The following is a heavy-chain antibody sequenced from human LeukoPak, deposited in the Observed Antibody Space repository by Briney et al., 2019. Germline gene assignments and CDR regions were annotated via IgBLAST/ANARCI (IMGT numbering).Heavy chain of an antibody. V-gene: IGHV4-59*01. Sequence: SETLSLTCTVSGGSISSYYWNWIRQPPGKGLEWIAYIYYSGSTNYNPSLKSRVTISVDTSKNQFSLKLRSVTAADTAVYYCARDRHGSGSAHTFDPWGQGTLVTVSS. D-gene: IGHD3-10*01. J-gene: IGHJ5*02. CDR3: ARDRHGSGSAHTFDP. CDR1: GGSISSYY. CDR2: IYYSGST.